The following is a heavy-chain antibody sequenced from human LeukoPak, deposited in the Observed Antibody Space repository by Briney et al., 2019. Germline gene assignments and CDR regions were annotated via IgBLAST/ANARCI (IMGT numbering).Heavy chain of an antibody. CDR3: ARASYYDGWFDP. CDR1: GGSISSYY. J-gene: IGHJ5*02. D-gene: IGHD3-22*01. V-gene: IGHV4-59*01. Sequence: SETLSLTCTVSGGSISSYYWSWIRQPPGKGLEWIGYIYYSGSTKYNPSLKSRVTTSVDTSKNQFSLKLSSVTAADTAVYYCARASYYDGWFDPWGQGTLVTVSA. CDR2: IYYSGST.